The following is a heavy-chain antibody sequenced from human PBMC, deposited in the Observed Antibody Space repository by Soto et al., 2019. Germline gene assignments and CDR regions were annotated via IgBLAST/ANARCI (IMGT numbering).Heavy chain of an antibody. CDR2: ISYDGSNK. Sequence: PGGSLRLSCAASGFTFSSYATHWVRQAPGKGLEWVAVISYDGSNKYYADSVKGRFTISRDNSKNTLYLQMNSLRAEDTAVYYCARDLSVERYDFWYGYGMDVWGQGTTVTVYS. J-gene: IGHJ6*02. V-gene: IGHV3-30-3*01. D-gene: IGHD3-3*01. CDR3: ARDLSVERYDFWYGYGMDV. CDR1: GFTFSSYA.